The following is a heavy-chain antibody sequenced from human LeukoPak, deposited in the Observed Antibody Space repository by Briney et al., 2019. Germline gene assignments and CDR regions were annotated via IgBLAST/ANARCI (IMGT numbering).Heavy chain of an antibody. CDR3: ARYRITARRDYYGMDV. CDR2: IYYSGST. CDR1: GVSISSNSYY. J-gene: IGHJ6*02. D-gene: IGHD1-14*01. V-gene: IGHV4-39*07. Sequence: SETLSLTCTVSGVSISSNSYYWVGIRQPPGKGREWFGSIYYSGSTYYNPSLKSRVTISVDAPNNQFYLTLSSVTAADTGVYYCARYRITARRDYYGMDVWGQGTMVTVSS.